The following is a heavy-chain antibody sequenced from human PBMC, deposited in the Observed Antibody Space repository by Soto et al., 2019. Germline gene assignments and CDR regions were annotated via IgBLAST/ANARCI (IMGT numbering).Heavy chain of an antibody. J-gene: IGHJ4*02. CDR3: ARVYYDSSGYYLFFDY. CDR2: IYYSGST. CDR1: GASITSGGYY. V-gene: IGHV4-31*03. D-gene: IGHD3-22*01. Sequence: PSETLSLTCTVSGASITSGGYYWSWIRQHPGKGLEWIGYIYYSGSTYYNPSLQSRVTISVDTSKNQFSLKLSSVTAADTAVYYCARVYYDSSGYYLFFDYWGQATLVTVSS.